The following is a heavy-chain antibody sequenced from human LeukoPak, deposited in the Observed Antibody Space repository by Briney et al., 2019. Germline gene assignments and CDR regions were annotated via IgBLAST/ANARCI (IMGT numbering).Heavy chain of an antibody. CDR3: ARTTEGGYTYGYFYYYYMDV. CDR2: IYYSGST. J-gene: IGHJ6*03. D-gene: IGHD5-18*01. Sequence: PSETLSLTCTVSGGSISSSSYYWGWIRQPPGKGLEWIGYIYYSGSTNYNPSLKSRVTISVDTSKNQFSLKLSSVTAADTAVYYCARTTEGGYTYGYFYYYYMDVWGKGTTVTIS. V-gene: IGHV4-61*05. CDR1: GGSISSSSYY.